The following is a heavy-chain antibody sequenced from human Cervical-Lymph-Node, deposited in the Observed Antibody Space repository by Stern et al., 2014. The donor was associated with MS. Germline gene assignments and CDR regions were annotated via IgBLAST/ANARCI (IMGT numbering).Heavy chain of an antibody. J-gene: IGHJ4*02. CDR2: IRGSGGST. CDR1: GFTFSSYA. CDR3: AKLAAAGSYPWDY. V-gene: IGHV3-23*04. D-gene: IGHD6-13*01. Sequence: EVQLVESGGGLVQPGGSLRLSCAASGFTFSSYAMSWVRQPPGKGLEWVSAIRGSGGSTYYAASVRGRFTTPRHTSKNTLYLQRNGLRAEDRAVYYWAKLAAAGSYPWDYWGQGTLVTVSS.